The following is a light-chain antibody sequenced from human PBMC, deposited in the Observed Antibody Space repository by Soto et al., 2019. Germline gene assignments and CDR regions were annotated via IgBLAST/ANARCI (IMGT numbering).Light chain of an antibody. Sequence: QSVLTQPPSASGTPGQRVTISCSGSSSNIGSNTVNWYHQLPGTAPQLLIYRNNQRPSGVPARVSGSKSCTSASLTISGLQSEDEADYYCATWDASLDGMVFGGGTKLTVL. J-gene: IGLJ2*01. CDR3: ATWDASLDGMV. CDR2: RNN. V-gene: IGLV1-44*01. CDR1: SSNIGSNT.